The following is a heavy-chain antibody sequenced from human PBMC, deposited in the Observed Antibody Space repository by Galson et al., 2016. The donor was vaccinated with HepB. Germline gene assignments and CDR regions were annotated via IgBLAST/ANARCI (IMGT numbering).Heavy chain of an antibody. J-gene: IGHJ4*02. CDR1: GFTFKSFS. Sequence: SLRLSCAASGFTFKSFSMNWVRQAPGKGLEWLSYISGSGNTIYYADSVKGRLTVSRDNAQNSLYLQMSSLREEDTAVYFCAGLTYSNGWYADDFWGQGTLVTVSS. CDR3: AGLTYSNGWYADDF. CDR2: ISGSGNTI. D-gene: IGHD6-13*01. V-gene: IGHV3-48*02.